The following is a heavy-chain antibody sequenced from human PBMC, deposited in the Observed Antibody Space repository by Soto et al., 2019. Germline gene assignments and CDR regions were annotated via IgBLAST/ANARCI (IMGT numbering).Heavy chain of an antibody. Sequence: SETQSLTXTVSGGSISSYYWSWIRQPAGKGLEWIGRIYTSGSTNYNPSLKSRVTMSVDTSKNQFSLKLSSVTAADTAVYYCARELSYYDILTGYSTLGYFDYWGQGTLVTVSS. V-gene: IGHV4-4*07. CDR1: GGSISSYY. J-gene: IGHJ4*02. CDR2: IYTSGST. CDR3: ARELSYYDILTGYSTLGYFDY. D-gene: IGHD3-9*01.